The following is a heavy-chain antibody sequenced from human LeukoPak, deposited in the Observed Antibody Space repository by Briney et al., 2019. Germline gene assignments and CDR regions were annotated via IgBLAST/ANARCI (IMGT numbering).Heavy chain of an antibody. Sequence: GGSLRLSCAASGFTFSSFGMHWVRQSPGKGLEWVAVIWYDGSTKVYADSVKGRFTISRDNSRNTLYLQVNSLRAEDTAVYYCARDRYSSMWSVFEYWGQGALVTVSS. D-gene: IGHD6-13*01. CDR2: IWYDGSTK. V-gene: IGHV3-33*01. CDR1: GFTFSSFG. J-gene: IGHJ4*02. CDR3: ARDRYSSMWSVFEY.